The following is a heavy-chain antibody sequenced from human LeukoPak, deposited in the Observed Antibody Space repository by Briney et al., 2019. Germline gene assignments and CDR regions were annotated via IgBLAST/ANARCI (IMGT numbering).Heavy chain of an antibody. D-gene: IGHD3-22*01. Sequence: PSETLSLTCTVSRYSISSGYYWSWIRQPPGKGLEWLGYIYSSGSTNYNPSLKSRVTMSVDTSKNQFSLKVSSVTAADTAVYYCARRLYSYYYDSSGYYSYWGQGTLVTVSS. J-gene: IGHJ4*02. CDR3: ARRLYSYYYDSSGYYSY. V-gene: IGHV4-61*01. CDR2: IYSSGST. CDR1: RYSISSGYY.